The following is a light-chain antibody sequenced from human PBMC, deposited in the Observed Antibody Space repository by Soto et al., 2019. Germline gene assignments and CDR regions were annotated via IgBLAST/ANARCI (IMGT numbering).Light chain of an antibody. CDR3: TSYAGGNNV. CDR1: RSDVGAYNY. J-gene: IGLJ2*01. Sequence: QSALTQPPSASGSPGQSVTISCTGTRSDVGAYNYVSWYQQHPGKAPKLMIYEVNKRPSGVPDRFSGSKSGNTASLTVSGLQAEDEADYYCTSYAGGNNVFGGGTKL. V-gene: IGLV2-8*01. CDR2: EVN.